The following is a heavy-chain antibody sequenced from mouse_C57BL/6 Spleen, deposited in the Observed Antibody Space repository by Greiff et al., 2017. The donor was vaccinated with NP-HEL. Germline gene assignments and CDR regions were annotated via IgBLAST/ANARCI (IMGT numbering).Heavy chain of an antibody. J-gene: IGHJ2*01. V-gene: IGHV5-17*01. CDR2: ISRGSSTI. CDR1: GFTFSDYG. CDR3: ARAYSNYYFDD. D-gene: IGHD2-5*01. Sequence: EVQLVESGGGLVKPGGSLKLSCAASGFTFSDYGMHWVRQAPEKGLEWVAYISRGSSTIYYADTVKGRFTISRDNAKNTLFLRITSLGAEDTAMYYCARAYSNYYFDDWGQGTTLTVSS.